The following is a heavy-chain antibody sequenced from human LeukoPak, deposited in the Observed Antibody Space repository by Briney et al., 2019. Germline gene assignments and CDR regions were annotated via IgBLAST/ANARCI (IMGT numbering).Heavy chain of an antibody. Sequence: SETLSLTCAVYGGSFSGYHWSWIRQPPGKGLEWIGEINHSGSTNYNPSLKSRVTISVDTSKNQFSLKLSSVTAADTAVYYCARGRVDTAMVTEAFDIWGQGTMVAVSS. D-gene: IGHD5-18*01. CDR1: GGSFSGYH. CDR3: ARGRVDTAMVTEAFDI. CDR2: INHSGST. J-gene: IGHJ3*02. V-gene: IGHV4-34*01.